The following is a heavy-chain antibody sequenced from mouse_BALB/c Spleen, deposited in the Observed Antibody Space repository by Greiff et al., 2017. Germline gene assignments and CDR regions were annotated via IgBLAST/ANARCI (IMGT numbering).Heavy chain of an antibody. D-gene: IGHD2-2*01. CDR1: GYTFTSYV. V-gene: IGHV1-14*01. CDR3: ASWGGYDWFAY. CDR2: INPYNDGT. Sequence: EVQGVESGPELVKPGASVKMSCKASGYTFTSYVMHWVKQKPGQGLEWIGYINPYNDGTKYNEKFKGKATLTSDKSSSTAYMELSSLTSEDSAVYYCASWGGYDWFAYWGQGTLVTVSA. J-gene: IGHJ3*01.